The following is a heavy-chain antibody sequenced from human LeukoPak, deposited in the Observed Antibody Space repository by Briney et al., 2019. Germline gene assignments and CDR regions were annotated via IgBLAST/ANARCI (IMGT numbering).Heavy chain of an antibody. CDR1: GYIFTSYY. CDR2: VYPSAGTS. Sequence: ASVKVSCKASGYIFTSYYMHWVRQAPGQGLEWLGVVYPSAGTSDPAQRFRARITLSDDTSTSPASMELRSLKSEDTAIYFCVREYHGGYFDFWGQGTLVTVSS. CDR3: VREYHGGYFDF. V-gene: IGHV1-46*03. D-gene: IGHD3-16*01. J-gene: IGHJ4*02.